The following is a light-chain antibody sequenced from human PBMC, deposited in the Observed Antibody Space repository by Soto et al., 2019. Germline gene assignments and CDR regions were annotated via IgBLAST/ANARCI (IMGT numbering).Light chain of an antibody. V-gene: IGLV2-14*01. Sequence: QSVLTQPASVSGSLGQSITISCTGTSSDVGGYNYVSWYQQHPGKVPKLIIFEVNNRPSGVSNRFSDSKSANTASLTISGLQADDEADYYCSSFTGSSTQVFGGGTKLTVL. J-gene: IGLJ3*02. CDR1: SSDVGGYNY. CDR3: SSFTGSSTQV. CDR2: EVN.